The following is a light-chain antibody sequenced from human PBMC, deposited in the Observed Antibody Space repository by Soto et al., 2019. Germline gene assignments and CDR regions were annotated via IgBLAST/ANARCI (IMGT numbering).Light chain of an antibody. V-gene: IGKV1-5*03. CDR3: QHYYSYSEA. Sequence: DIQMTQSPSTLSGSVGDRVTITCRASQTISSWLAWYQQKPGKAPKLLIYKASTLKSGVPSRFKRRGFWKRIPLTISRLQPDCFSTYFCQHYYSYSEAFGQGTKVDIK. CDR1: QTISSW. CDR2: KAS. J-gene: IGKJ1*01.